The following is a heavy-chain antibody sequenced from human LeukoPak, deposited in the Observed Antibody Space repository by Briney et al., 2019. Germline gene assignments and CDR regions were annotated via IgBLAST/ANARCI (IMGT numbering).Heavy chain of an antibody. CDR3: ARGSQVDDFWSGYRAPLDY. D-gene: IGHD3-3*01. CDR1: GGSISSYY. V-gene: IGHV4-59*08. J-gene: IGHJ4*02. Sequence: PSETLSLTCTVSGGSISSYYWSWIRQSPGKGLEWIGYIYNSGSTNYNPSLKSRVAISVDTSKNQFSLKLSSVTAADTAVYFCARGSQVDDFWSGYRAPLDYWGQGTLVTVSS. CDR2: IYNSGST.